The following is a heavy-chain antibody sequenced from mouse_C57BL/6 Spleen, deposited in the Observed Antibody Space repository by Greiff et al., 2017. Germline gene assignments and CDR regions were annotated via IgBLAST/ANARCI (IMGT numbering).Heavy chain of an antibody. V-gene: IGHV1-55*01. D-gene: IGHD2-2*01. CDR1: GYTFTSYW. J-gene: IGHJ4*01. CDR2: INPGSGSP. Sequence: VQLQQPGAELVKPGASVKMSCKASGYTFTSYWITWVKQRPGQGLEWIGEINPGSGSPNYNEKFKSKATLTVDTSSSTAYMQLSRLTSEDSAVYDCARERGYDWDYYAIDYWGQGTSVTVAA. CDR3: ARERGYDWDYYAIDY.